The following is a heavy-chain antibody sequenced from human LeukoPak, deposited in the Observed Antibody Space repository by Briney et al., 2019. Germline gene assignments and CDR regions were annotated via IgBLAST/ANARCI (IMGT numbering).Heavy chain of an antibody. CDR3: VGAHGSGIIRDY. J-gene: IGHJ4*02. Sequence: SETLSLTCTVSGYFIGSGQYWGWLRQPPEKGLEWIGNIYHSGTSYYNPSLKSRMHLSIDTSKNQFPLNLTSVTATDTALYFCVGAHGSGIIRDYWGQGLLVTVSS. CDR1: GYFIGSGQY. CDR2: IYHSGTS. V-gene: IGHV4-38-2*02. D-gene: IGHD3-10*01.